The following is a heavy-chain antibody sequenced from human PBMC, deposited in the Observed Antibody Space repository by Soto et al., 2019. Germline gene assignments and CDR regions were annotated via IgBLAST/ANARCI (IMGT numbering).Heavy chain of an antibody. CDR1: AGFVTTGSHY. V-gene: IGHV4-61*01. CDR2: IFYSGRP. CDR3: ARGTSWQLPFDY. J-gene: IGHJ4*02. D-gene: IGHD6-13*01. Sequence: SATLALTCTVSAGFVTTGSHYWSWIRQSPGKEPEWLGYIFYSGRPNYSAALRSRITISVDTSKNQFSLTLRSVTAADAAVYYCARGTSWQLPFDYWGQGTLVTVSS.